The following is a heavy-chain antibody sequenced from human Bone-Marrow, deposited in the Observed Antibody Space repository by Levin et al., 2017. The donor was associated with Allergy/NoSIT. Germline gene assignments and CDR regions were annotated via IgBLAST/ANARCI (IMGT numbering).Heavy chain of an antibody. J-gene: IGHJ4*02. Sequence: SPTLSLPCTVSGGSIGSSDYYWSWIRQTPGKGLEWIGCIYYLGHTYYNRSLKSRVTISMDTSKNQLSLKLRFVTAADTAVYFCARGGMFYHDSSGYPFDYWGQGAQVTVSS. CDR2: IYYLGHT. V-gene: IGHV4-30-4*01. CDR1: GGSIGSSDYY. D-gene: IGHD3-22*01. CDR3: ARGGMFYHDSSGYPFDY.